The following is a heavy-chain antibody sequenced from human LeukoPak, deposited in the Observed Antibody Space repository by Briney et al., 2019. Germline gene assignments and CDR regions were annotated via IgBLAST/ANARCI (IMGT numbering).Heavy chain of an antibody. V-gene: IGHV1-18*01. D-gene: IGHD3-3*01. CDR3: ARDREWPNHYYYYGMDV. J-gene: IGHJ6*02. CDR1: GYTFTSYG. CDR2: ISAYNGNT. Sequence: ASVKVSCKASGYTFTSYGISWVRQAPGQGLEWMGWISAYNGNTNYAQKLQGRVTMTTDTSTSTAYMELRSLRSDDTAVYYCARDREWPNHYYYYGMDVWGQGTTVTVSS.